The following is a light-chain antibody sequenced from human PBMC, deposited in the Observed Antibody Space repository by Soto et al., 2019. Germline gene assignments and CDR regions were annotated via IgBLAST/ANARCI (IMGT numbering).Light chain of an antibody. J-gene: IGKJ3*01. CDR2: DAS. CDR1: QSVSYW. V-gene: IGKV1-5*01. CDR3: QQYGFS. Sequence: DIQMTQSPSILSASVGDRVTITCRASQSVSYWLAWYQQKPGMAPKLLIHDASSLESGVPSRFRGSGSGKEFTLTISSLQPDDFATYYCQQYGFSFGPGTKVEI.